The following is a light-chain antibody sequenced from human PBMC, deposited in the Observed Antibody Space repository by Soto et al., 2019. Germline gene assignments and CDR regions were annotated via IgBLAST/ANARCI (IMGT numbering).Light chain of an antibody. V-gene: IGKV3-11*01. CDR1: QSVSSY. CDR2: PPS. Sequence: RVLTQSPATVSWWPTERAAGSSGASQSVSSYLAWYQPKPGQAPRLLIYPPSHRATGTPARSTGSGSGTDFTLTLSSLEPEDFAVYYSQPRSHCPKAFGQGTKVDIK. CDR3: QPRSHCPKA. J-gene: IGKJ1*01.